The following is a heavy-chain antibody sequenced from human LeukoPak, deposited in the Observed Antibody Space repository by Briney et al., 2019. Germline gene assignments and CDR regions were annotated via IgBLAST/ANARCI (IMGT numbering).Heavy chain of an antibody. CDR3: ARDFHRRYYDSSGYNAFDI. CDR1: GFTFSDYY. CDR2: ISSSGTTI. D-gene: IGHD3-22*01. Sequence: GALRFSCAASGFTFSDYYMSWIRQAPGKGLEWLSYISSSGTTIYYADSVKGRFTISRDNAKNSLYLQMNSLRAEDTAVYYCARDFHRRYYDSSGYNAFDIWGQGTMVTVSS. J-gene: IGHJ3*02. V-gene: IGHV3-11*04.